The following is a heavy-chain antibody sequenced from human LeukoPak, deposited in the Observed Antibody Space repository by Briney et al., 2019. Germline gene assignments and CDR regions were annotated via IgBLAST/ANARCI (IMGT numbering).Heavy chain of an antibody. Sequence: EDGETIYAQKFQGRVTMTEDTSTDTAYMELSSLRSEDTAVYYCATSWGYYGSGSYYKNFDYWGQGTLVTVSS. CDR3: ATSWGYYGSGSYYKNFDY. J-gene: IGHJ4*02. V-gene: IGHV1-24*01. CDR2: EDGET. D-gene: IGHD3-10*01.